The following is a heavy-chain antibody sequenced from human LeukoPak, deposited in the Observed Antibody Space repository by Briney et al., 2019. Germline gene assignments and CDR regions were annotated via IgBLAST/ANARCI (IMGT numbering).Heavy chain of an antibody. CDR1: GFTFSSYE. D-gene: IGHD5-18*01. J-gene: IGHJ4*02. V-gene: IGHV3-48*03. Sequence: GGSLRLSCAASGFTFSSYEMNWVRQAPGKGLEWVSYISSSGSTIYYADSVKGRFTISRDNAKNSLYLQMNSLRAEDTAVYYCVRGQGYSYGYGVWGQGTLVTVSS. CDR3: VRGQGYSYGYGV. CDR2: ISSSGSTI.